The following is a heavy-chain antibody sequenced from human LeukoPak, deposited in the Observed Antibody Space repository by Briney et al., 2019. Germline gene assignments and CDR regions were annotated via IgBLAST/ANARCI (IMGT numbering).Heavy chain of an antibody. CDR2: INHSGST. Sequence: TSETLSLTCAVYGGSFSGYYWSWIRRPPGKGLEWIGEINHSGSTNYNPSLKSRVTISVDTSKNQFSLKLSSVTAADTAVYYCARVVLGRRWIQLWLNWFDPWGQGTLVTVSS. D-gene: IGHD5-18*01. J-gene: IGHJ5*02. CDR3: ARVVLGRRWIQLWLNWFDP. CDR1: GGSFSGYY. V-gene: IGHV4-34*01.